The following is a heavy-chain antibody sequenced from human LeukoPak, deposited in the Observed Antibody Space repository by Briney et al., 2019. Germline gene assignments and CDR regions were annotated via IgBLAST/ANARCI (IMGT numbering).Heavy chain of an antibody. J-gene: IGHJ4*02. CDR2: INPNSGGT. Sequence: WASVKVSCKASGYTFTGYYMHWVRQAPGQGLEWMGWINPNSGGTNYAQKLQGRVTMTTDTSTSTAYMELRSLRSDDTAVYYCARDHDDYGDYYFDYWGQGTLVTVSS. CDR3: ARDHDDYGDYYFDY. CDR1: GYTFTGYY. V-gene: IGHV1-2*02. D-gene: IGHD4-17*01.